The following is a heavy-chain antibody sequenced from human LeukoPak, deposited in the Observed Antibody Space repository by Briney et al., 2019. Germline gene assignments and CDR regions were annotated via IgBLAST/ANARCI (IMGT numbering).Heavy chain of an antibody. CDR3: AKVREDGHYYDSSGYYYNAFDI. D-gene: IGHD3-22*01. Sequence: GGSLRLSCAASGFIFGSYAMSWVRQAPGKGLEWVSSIAGSGSRTDYADSVKGRFTISRDNSENTLFLQMNSLRPEDTAVYYCAKVREDGHYYDSSGYYYNAFDIWGQGTTVTVSS. V-gene: IGHV3-23*01. J-gene: IGHJ3*02. CDR1: GFIFGSYA. CDR2: IAGSGSRT.